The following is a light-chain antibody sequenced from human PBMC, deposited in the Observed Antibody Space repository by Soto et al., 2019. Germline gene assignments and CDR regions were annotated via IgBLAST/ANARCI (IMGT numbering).Light chain of an antibody. Sequence: EIVLTQSPGTLSLSPGERATLSCRASQSVSSSYLAWYQQKPGQAPRLRIYGASSRATGIPDRFSGSGSGTDFTLTISRLETEDFAVYYCQQYDSSPVTFGQGTKVEIK. CDR1: QSVSSSY. CDR3: QQYDSSPVT. V-gene: IGKV3-20*01. CDR2: GAS. J-gene: IGKJ1*01.